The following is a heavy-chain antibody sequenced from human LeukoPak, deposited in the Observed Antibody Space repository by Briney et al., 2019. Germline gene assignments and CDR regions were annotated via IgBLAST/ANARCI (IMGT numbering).Heavy chain of an antibody. V-gene: IGHV3-7*01. CDR2: MKQDGSEK. J-gene: IGHJ4*02. Sequence: GGSLRLSCAVSGIDFRGYWMGWVRQAPGKGREWGANMKQDGSEKYYIDSVKGLFTISRDNAKDSLYLEMNRFRVEDTAVYYWTRHLGHTGYDLYDYWGQGTLVTASS. CDR1: GIDFRGYW. D-gene: IGHD5-12*01. CDR3: TRHLGHTGYDLYDY.